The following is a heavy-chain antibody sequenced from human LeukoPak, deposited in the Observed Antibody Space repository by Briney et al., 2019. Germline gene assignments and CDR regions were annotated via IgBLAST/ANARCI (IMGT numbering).Heavy chain of an antibody. CDR3: ARGDSYGDLDY. D-gene: IGHD4-17*01. CDR1: GYTFTGYY. J-gene: IGHJ4*02. Sequence: VSVKVSCKASGYTFTGYYMHWVRQAPGQGHEWMGWINPNSGGTNHAQKFQGRVTMTRDTSISTAYMELSRLRSDDAAVYYCARGDSYGDLDYWGQGTLVTVSS. V-gene: IGHV1-2*02. CDR2: INPNSGGT.